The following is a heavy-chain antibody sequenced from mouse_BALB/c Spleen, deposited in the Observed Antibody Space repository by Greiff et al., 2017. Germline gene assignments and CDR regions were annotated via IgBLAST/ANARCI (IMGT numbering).Heavy chain of an antibody. D-gene: IGHD1-2*01. V-gene: IGHV1S137*01. CDR2: ISTYYGDA. J-gene: IGHJ2*01. CDR3: ARATTAGYFDY. CDR1: GYTFTDYA. Sequence: QVQLQQSGAELVRPGVSVKISCKGSGYTFTDYAMHWVKKSHAKSLEWIGVISTYYGDASYNQKFKGKATMTVDKSSSTAYMELARLTSEDSAIYYCARATTAGYFDYWGQGTTLTVSS.